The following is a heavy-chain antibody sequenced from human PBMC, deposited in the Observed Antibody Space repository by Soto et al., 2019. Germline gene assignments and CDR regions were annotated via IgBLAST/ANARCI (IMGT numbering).Heavy chain of an antibody. CDR3: ARDAVGLYGSGSYPDY. J-gene: IGHJ4*02. Sequence: QVQLVESGGGVVQPVRSLRLSCAASGFTFSSFAFHWVRQAPGKGLEWVALISYDGSHKSYADSVKGLFSISRDDSKNAFYLQMNSLTNDDTAVYYCARDAVGLYGSGSYPDYWGQGTLVTVSS. CDR2: ISYDGSHK. CDR1: GFTFSSFA. D-gene: IGHD3-10*01. V-gene: IGHV3-30*04.